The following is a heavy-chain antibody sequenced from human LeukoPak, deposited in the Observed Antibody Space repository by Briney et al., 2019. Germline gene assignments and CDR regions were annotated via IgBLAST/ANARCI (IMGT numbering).Heavy chain of an antibody. CDR3: GTGMFREPLNDY. D-gene: IGHD3-10*02. CDR2: IIPMFGTA. J-gene: IGHJ4*02. Sequence: ASVKVSCKASGGTFSSYAISWVRQAPGQGLEWMGGIIPMFGTANYTQKVQGRVTITADESTSTAYMELSSLRSEDTAVYYCGTGMFREPLNDYWGPGTLDTVSS. CDR1: GGTFSSYA. V-gene: IGHV1-69*13.